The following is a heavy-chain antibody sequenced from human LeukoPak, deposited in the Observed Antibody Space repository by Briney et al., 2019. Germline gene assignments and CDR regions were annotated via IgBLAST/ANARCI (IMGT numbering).Heavy chain of an antibody. J-gene: IGHJ4*02. D-gene: IGHD1-26*01. V-gene: IGHV4-39*01. Sequence: NPSETLSLTCTVSGGSISSSSYYWGWIRQPPGKGLEWIGSIYYSGNTYYNPSLKSRVSISVDSSKNQFSLRLSSVTAADTAVYYCARHGTLVGAIDYFDYWGQGTLVTVSS. CDR1: GGSISSSSYY. CDR2: IYYSGNT. CDR3: ARHGTLVGAIDYFDY.